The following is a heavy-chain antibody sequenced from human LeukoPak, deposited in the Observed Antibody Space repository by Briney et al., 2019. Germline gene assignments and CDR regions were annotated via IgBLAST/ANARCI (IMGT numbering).Heavy chain of an antibody. D-gene: IGHD2-2*01. CDR3: ARDRCSSTSCHFDY. Sequence: SETLSLTCTVSGGSISSGDYNWSWIRQPPGKGLEWIGYIYYSGSTYYNPSLKSRVTISVDTSKNQFSLKLSSVTAADTAVYYCARDRCSSTSCHFDYWGQGTLVTVSS. V-gene: IGHV4-30-4*01. CDR1: GGSISSGDYN. CDR2: IYYSGST. J-gene: IGHJ4*02.